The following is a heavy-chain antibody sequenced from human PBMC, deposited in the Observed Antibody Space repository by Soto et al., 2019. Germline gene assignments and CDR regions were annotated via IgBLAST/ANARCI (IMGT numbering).Heavy chain of an antibody. Sequence: ASVKSSCKASGYTFTGYYMHWVRQAPGQGLEWMGWINPNSGGTNYAQKFQGRVTMTRDTSISTAYMELSRLRSDDTAVYYCARASWELGAFDYWGQGTLVTVSS. V-gene: IGHV1-2*02. CDR3: ARASWELGAFDY. CDR1: GYTFTGYY. J-gene: IGHJ4*02. D-gene: IGHD1-26*01. CDR2: INPNSGGT.